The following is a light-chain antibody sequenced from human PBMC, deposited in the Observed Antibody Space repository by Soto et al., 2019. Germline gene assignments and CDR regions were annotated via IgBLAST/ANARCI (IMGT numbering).Light chain of an antibody. V-gene: IGKV3-20*01. J-gene: IGKJ1*01. CDR2: RAS. CDR3: QQYGSSGT. Sequence: EIVLTQSPATLSLSPGERATLSCRASQSVSSNYLAWYQQKPGQAPKVLIYRASSRATDIPDRFSGSGSGTDFTLTISRLEPEDFAVYYCQQYGSSGTFGQGTKVDIK. CDR1: QSVSSNY.